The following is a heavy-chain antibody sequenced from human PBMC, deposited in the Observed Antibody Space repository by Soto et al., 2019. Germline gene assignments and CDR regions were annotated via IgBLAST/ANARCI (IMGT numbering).Heavy chain of an antibody. Sequence: GASVKVSCKASGYTFTSYYMHWVRQAPGQGLEWMGIINPSGGSTSYAQKFQGRVTMTRDTSTSTVYMELSSLRSEDTAVYYCASVHPHACSSTRGCGVGWCAPGVQGTLVTV. CDR3: ASVHPHACSSTRGCGVGWCAP. CDR1: GYTFTSYY. D-gene: IGHD2-2*01. CDR2: INPSGGST. V-gene: IGHV1-46*01. J-gene: IGHJ5*02.